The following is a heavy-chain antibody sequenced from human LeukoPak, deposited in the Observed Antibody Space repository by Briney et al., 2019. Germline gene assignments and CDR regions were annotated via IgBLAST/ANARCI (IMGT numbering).Heavy chain of an antibody. CDR1: GGSISSGGYY. CDR2: IYYSGST. Sequence: SQTLSLTCTVSGGSISSGGYYWSWIRQHPGKGLEWIGYIYYSGSTYYNPSLKSRVTISVDTSKNQFSLKLSSVTAADTAVYYCARENRAMARGVIGFGYWGQGTLVTVSS. CDR3: ARENRAMARGVIGFGY. D-gene: IGHD3-10*01. J-gene: IGHJ4*02. V-gene: IGHV4-31*03.